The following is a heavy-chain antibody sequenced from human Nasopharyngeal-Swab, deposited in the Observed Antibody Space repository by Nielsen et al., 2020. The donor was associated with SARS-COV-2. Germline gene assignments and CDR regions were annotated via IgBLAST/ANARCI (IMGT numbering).Heavy chain of an antibody. CDR3: ARFPSRTNWNLGERWFDP. D-gene: IGHD1-20*01. CDR2: VYPGDSET. V-gene: IGHV5-51*01. Sequence: GESLKISCKGSGYSFTDYWIGWVRQMSGKGLEWMGIVYPGDSETRYSPSFQGQVTISADKSITTAYLQWSTLKASDTAMYYCARFPSRTNWNLGERWFDPWGQGTLVTVSS. CDR1: GYSFTDYW. J-gene: IGHJ5*02.